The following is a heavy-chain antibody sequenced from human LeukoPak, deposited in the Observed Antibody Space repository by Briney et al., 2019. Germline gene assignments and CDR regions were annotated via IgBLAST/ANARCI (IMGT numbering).Heavy chain of an antibody. Sequence: PGGSLRLSCATSGFTFSNYWMIWVRQAPGGGLQWVANIKQDGSEKSYVDSVKGRFTISRDTAKNSLYLQMNSLRAEDTAVYYRARVRGDYYFDSWGQGTLVTVSS. V-gene: IGHV3-7*04. J-gene: IGHJ4*02. D-gene: IGHD3-10*01. CDR2: IKQDGSEK. CDR3: ARVRGDYYFDS. CDR1: GFTFSNYW.